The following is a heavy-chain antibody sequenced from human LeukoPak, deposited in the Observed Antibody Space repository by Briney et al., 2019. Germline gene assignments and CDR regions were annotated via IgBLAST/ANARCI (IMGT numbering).Heavy chain of an antibody. Sequence: GGSLRLSRAASGFTFNNYWMKWVRQAPGKGLEGVANIKQDGSEKYYVDSVKGRFTISRDNAKNSLYLEMNSLRVEDTAVYSCAIDSWELRGYWGQGTLVTVSS. CDR3: AIDSWELRGY. CDR1: GFTFNNYW. V-gene: IGHV3-7*01. CDR2: IKQDGSEK. J-gene: IGHJ4*02. D-gene: IGHD1-26*01.